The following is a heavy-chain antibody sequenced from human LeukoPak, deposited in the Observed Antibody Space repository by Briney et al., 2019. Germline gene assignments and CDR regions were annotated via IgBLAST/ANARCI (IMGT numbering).Heavy chain of an antibody. CDR3: ASHRRSHGAEY. V-gene: IGHV4-59*01. Sequence: SETLSLTCTVSGGSFEHYFWSWIRQPPGKGLEFLGYVYYTGSTDSSPSLKSRLTISADTAKNQFSLKLRSVTAADTAVYYCASHRRSHGAEYWGQGTLVTVSS. D-gene: IGHD5-18*01. CDR2: VYYTGST. J-gene: IGHJ4*02. CDR1: GGSFEHYF.